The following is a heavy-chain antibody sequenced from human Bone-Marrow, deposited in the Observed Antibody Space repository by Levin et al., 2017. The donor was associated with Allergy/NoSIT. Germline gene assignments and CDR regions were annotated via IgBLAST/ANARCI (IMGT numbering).Heavy chain of an antibody. CDR1: GFLFSDFY. Sequence: GESLKISCATSGFLFSDFYMSWIRQAPGKGLEWVSYVSASAHTIYYADSVRGRFTISRDNADNSLYLEMKSLRVEDTAVYYCARGSDQYYDSSGYFQSWGQGTLVTVSS. V-gene: IGHV3-11*01. CDR2: VSASAHTI. D-gene: IGHD3-22*01. J-gene: IGHJ5*02. CDR3: ARGSDQYYDSSGYFQS.